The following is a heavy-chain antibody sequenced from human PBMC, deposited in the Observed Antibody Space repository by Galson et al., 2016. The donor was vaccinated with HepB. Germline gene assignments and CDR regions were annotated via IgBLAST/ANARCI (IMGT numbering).Heavy chain of an antibody. CDR1: GFTFSSYP. J-gene: IGHJ6*02. D-gene: IGHD3-9*01. CDR2: IDSGGGGRT. V-gene: IGHV3-23*01. CDR3: ARDVLRYFDWLLYGGSNYYYYGMDV. Sequence: SLRLSCAAPGFTFSSYPMTWVRQAPGRGLDWVSSIDSGGGGRTYYADSVKGRFIITRDNSKNTLYLQMNSLRAEDTAVYYCARDVLRYFDWLLYGGSNYYYYGMDVWGQGTTVTVSS.